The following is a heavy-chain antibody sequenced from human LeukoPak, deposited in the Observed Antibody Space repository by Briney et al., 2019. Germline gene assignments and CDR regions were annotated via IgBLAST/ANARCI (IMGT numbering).Heavy chain of an antibody. D-gene: IGHD3-10*01. CDR3: VRGPETYLYYPGSSSDFDY. V-gene: IGHV3-33*01. J-gene: IGHJ4*02. CDR2: MSFDGTSK. CDR1: GFTFDNFG. Sequence: GGPLRLSCAASGFTFDNFGMHWVRQAPGRGLEWVALMSFDGTSKYYADSVKGRFTISRDDSKDTLLLEMNSLRDEDTAVYHCVRGPETYLYYPGSSSDFDYWGQGTPVTVSS.